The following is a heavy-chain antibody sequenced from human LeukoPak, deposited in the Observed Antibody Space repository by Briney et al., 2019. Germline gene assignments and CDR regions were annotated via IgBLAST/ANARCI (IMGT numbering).Heavy chain of an antibody. V-gene: IGHV1-2*02. CDR1: GYTFTGYY. CDR3: ARASGTLDY. CDR2: INPNTGGT. Sequence: ASVKVSCKASGYTFTGYYMHWVRQAPGQGLEWMGWINPNTGGTNYARNFQGRVTMTTDTSISTAYMELNRLTSDDTAVYYCARASGTLDYWGQGTLVTVSS. D-gene: IGHD1-26*01. J-gene: IGHJ4*02.